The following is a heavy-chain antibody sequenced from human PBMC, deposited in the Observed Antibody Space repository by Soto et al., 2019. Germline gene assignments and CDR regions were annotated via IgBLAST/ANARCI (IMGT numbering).Heavy chain of an antibody. J-gene: IGHJ4*02. D-gene: IGHD6-6*01. CDR1: GGSISSGGYS. Sequence: QLQLQESGSGLVKPSQTLSLTCAGSGGSISSGGYSWSWIRQPPGKGLEWIGYIYHSGSTYYNPSLKGRVTISVDRSKNQFSLRLSSVTAADTAVYYCAGGIAARPLGYWGQGTLVTVSS. CDR2: IYHSGST. CDR3: AGGIAARPLGY. V-gene: IGHV4-30-2*01.